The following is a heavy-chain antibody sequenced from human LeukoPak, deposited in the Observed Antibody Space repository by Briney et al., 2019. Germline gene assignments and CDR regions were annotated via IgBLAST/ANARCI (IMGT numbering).Heavy chain of an antibody. CDR2: ISGSGGST. CDR1: GFTFSSYG. CDR3: AKDLGDGPTIFY. Sequence: GRSLRLSCAASGFTFSSYGMHWVRQAPGKGLEWVSAISGSGGSTYYADSVKGRFTISRDNSKNTLYLQMNSLRAEDTAVYYCAKDLGDGPTIFYWGQGTLVTVSS. V-gene: IGHV3-23*01. J-gene: IGHJ4*02. D-gene: IGHD3-10*01.